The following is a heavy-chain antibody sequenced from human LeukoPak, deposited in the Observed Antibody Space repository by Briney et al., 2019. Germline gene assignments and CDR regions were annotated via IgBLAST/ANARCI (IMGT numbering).Heavy chain of an antibody. J-gene: IGHJ4*02. Sequence: GGSLRLSCAASGFTFSSYAMSWVRQAPGKGLEWVSAISGSGGSTYYADSVKGRFTISRDNSKNTLYLQMNSLRAEDTAVYYCAKDPYSSGWSPLFDYWVQGTLVTVSS. V-gene: IGHV3-23*01. D-gene: IGHD6-19*01. CDR1: GFTFSSYA. CDR3: AKDPYSSGWSPLFDY. CDR2: ISGSGGST.